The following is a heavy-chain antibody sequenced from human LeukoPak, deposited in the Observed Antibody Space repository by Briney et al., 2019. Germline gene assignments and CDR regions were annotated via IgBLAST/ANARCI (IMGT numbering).Heavy chain of an antibody. CDR3: AKKYYDFWSGYSQHLDY. J-gene: IGHJ4*02. CDR1: GFTFSSYA. CDR2: ISGSGGST. V-gene: IGHV3-23*01. Sequence: GGSLRLSCAASGFTFSSYAMSWVRQAPGKGLEWVSAISGSGGSTYYADSVKGRFTISRDNSKNTLYLQMNSLRAEDTAVYYCAKKYYDFWSGYSQHLDYWGQGTLVTVS. D-gene: IGHD3-3*01.